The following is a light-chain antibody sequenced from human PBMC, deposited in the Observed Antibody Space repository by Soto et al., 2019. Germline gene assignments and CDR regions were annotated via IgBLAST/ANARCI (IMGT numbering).Light chain of an antibody. CDR2: LNSDGSH. CDR3: QTWGTGIQV. Sequence: QLVLTQSPSASASLGASVKLTCTLSSGHSSYAIAWHQQRLEKGPRYLMKLNSDGSHSKGDGIPDRFSGSSSGAERYLTISSLQSEDEADYYCQTWGTGIQVFGGGTKLTVL. V-gene: IGLV4-69*01. CDR1: SGHSSYA. J-gene: IGLJ2*01.